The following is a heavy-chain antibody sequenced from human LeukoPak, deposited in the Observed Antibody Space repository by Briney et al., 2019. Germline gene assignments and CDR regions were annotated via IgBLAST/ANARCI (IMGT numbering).Heavy chain of an antibody. V-gene: IGHV4-34*01. D-gene: IGHD6-13*01. CDR3: ARGLLRVYSSSWYVY. Sequence: PSETLSLTCAVYGGSFSGYYWSWIRQPPGKGLEWIGEINHSGSTNYNPSLKSRVTISVDTSKNQFSLKLSSVTAADTAVYYCARGLLRVYSSSWYVYWGQGTLVTVSS. J-gene: IGHJ4*02. CDR2: INHSGST. CDR1: GGSFSGYY.